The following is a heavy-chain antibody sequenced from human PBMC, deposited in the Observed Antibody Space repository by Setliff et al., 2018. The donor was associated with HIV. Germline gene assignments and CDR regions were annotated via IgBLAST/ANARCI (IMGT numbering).Heavy chain of an antibody. D-gene: IGHD3-10*01. CDR1: GGSISNYY. J-gene: IGHJ4*02. CDR2: IYPIGSPDFPSGNT. CDR3: TGDYNLGSNRFDY. V-gene: IGHV4-4*08. Sequence: PSETLSLTCTVSGGSISNYYWSWIRQPPGKGLEWIGYIYPIGSPDFPSGNTVYNPSFRSRVTLSLDTSKNQFSLKLTSVTAADAAVYYCTGDYNLGSNRFDYWGQGTPVTVSS.